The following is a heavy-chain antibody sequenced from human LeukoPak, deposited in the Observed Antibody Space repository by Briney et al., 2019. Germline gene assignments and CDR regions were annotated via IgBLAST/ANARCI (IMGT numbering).Heavy chain of an antibody. CDR3: ARDETEAVAGPFDY. D-gene: IGHD6-19*01. CDR1: GYTFTGYY. V-gene: IGHV1-2*02. J-gene: IGHJ4*02. Sequence: ASVKVSCKASGYTFTGYYMHWVRQAPGQGLEWMGWINPNSGGTNYAQKLQGRVTMTTDTSTSTAYMELSSPRSEDTAVYYCARDETEAVAGPFDYWGQGTLVTVSS. CDR2: INPNSGGT.